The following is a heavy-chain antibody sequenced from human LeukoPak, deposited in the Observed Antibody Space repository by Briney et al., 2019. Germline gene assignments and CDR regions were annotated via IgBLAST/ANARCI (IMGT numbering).Heavy chain of an antibody. CDR3: SRGPRFDP. V-gene: IGHV1-8*01. CDR2: VNPNSGDT. J-gene: IGHJ5*02. Sequence: ASLKVSCKTSGYSFNMYEIYWVRQATGQRLEWMGWVNPNSGDTDYAQKFQGRLTMTRNTSISTAYMELSGLRLEDTTVYYCSRGPRFDPWGQGTQVTVSS. CDR1: GYSFNMYE.